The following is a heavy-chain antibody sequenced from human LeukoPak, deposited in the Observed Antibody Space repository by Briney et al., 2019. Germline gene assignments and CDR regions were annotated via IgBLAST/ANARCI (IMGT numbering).Heavy chain of an antibody. D-gene: IGHD4/OR15-4a*01. J-gene: IGHJ4*02. CDR1: GGSLSGYY. CDR2: INHGGST. Sequence: SETLSLTCAVYGGSLSGYYWSWIRQSPGKGLEWIGEINHGGSTNYNPSLKSRVTMSVDTSKNHFSLKLSSVTAADTAVYFCAREGRMSMGIEYWGQGTLVTVSS. V-gene: IGHV4-34*01. CDR3: AREGRMSMGIEY.